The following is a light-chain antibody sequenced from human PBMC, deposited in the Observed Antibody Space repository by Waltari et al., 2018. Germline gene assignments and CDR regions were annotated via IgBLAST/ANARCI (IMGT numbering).Light chain of an antibody. CDR2: WAS. J-gene: IGKJ1*01. Sequence: DIVMTPSPDSLAVSLGERATINCKSSQSVLYSSNNKNYLAWYQQKPGQPPKLLIYWASTRESGVPDRFSGSGSGTDFTLTISSLQAEDVAVYYCQSRRTFGQGTKVEIK. CDR3: QSRRT. V-gene: IGKV4-1*01. CDR1: QSVLYSSNNKNY.